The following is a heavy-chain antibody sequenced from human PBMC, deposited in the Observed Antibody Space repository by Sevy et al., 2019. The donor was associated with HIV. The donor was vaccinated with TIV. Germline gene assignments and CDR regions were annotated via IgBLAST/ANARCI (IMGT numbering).Heavy chain of an antibody. J-gene: IGHJ4*02. D-gene: IGHD3-22*01. CDR2: IYPGDSDT. CDR1: GYSFTSYW. Sequence: GESLKISCKGSGYSFTSYWIGWVRQMPGKGLEWMGIIYPGDSDTRYSPSFQGQVTISANKSISTAYLQWSSLKASDTAMYYCARVGARYYYDSSGYYPYWGQGTLVTVSS. CDR3: ARVGARYYYDSSGYYPY. V-gene: IGHV5-51*01.